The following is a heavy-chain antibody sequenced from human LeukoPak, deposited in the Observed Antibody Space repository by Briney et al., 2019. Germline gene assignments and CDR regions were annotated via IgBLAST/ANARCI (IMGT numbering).Heavy chain of an antibody. Sequence: EGSLRLSCAASGFTFSNVWMSWVRQAPGEGLEWVGRIKSKTDGGTTDYAAPVKGRFTISRDDSKNTLFLQMNGLKIEGTAVYYCTTVSREDSSSDYWGQGTLVTVSS. J-gene: IGHJ4*02. CDR1: GFTFSNVW. D-gene: IGHD6-13*01. CDR3: TTVSREDSSSDY. CDR2: IKSKTDGGTT. V-gene: IGHV3-15*01.